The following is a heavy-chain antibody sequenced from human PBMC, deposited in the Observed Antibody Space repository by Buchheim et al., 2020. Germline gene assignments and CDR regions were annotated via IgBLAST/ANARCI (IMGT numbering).Heavy chain of an antibody. CDR3: VCTRWELAQDWFDP. J-gene: IGHJ5*02. CDR2: MNPNSGNT. Sequence: QVQLVQSGAEVKKPGASVKVSCKASGYTFTSYDINWVRQAPGQGLEWMGWMNPNSGNTGSAQKIQGRVTMTRHPSISTYFMELSSLRSEDTAVYYCVCTRWELAQDWFDPWGQGTL. D-gene: IGHD1-26*01. CDR1: GYTFTSYD. V-gene: IGHV1-8*01.